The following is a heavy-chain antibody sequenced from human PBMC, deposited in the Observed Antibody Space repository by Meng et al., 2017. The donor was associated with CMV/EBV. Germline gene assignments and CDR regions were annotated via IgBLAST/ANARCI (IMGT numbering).Heavy chain of an antibody. Sequence: KASGYTFTGYYMHWVRQAPGQGLEWMGWINPNSGGTNYAQKFQGRVTMTRDTSISTAYMELSRLRSDDTAVYYCARTLLRFLEWPLGYWGQGTLVTVSS. CDR2: INPNSGGT. CDR1: GYTFTGYY. V-gene: IGHV1-2*02. CDR3: ARTLLRFLEWPLGY. J-gene: IGHJ4*02. D-gene: IGHD3-3*01.